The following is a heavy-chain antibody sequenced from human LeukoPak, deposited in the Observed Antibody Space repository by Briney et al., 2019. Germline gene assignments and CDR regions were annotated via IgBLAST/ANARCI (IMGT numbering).Heavy chain of an antibody. V-gene: IGHV4-4*07. J-gene: IGHJ4*02. Sequence: PSETLSLTCTVSGVSITDYYWSWIRQPAGKGLEWIGRIYSSGETKYNPSLKSRVTLSVDTSKNHFSLRLSSMTAADTAVYYCARGSPTYYTTWDFDYWGQGTLVTVSS. CDR3: ARGSPTYYTTWDFDY. D-gene: IGHD3-3*01. CDR1: GVSITDYY. CDR2: IYSSGET.